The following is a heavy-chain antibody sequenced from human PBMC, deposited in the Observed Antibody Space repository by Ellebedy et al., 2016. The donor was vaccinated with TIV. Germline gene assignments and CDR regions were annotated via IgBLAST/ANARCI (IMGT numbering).Heavy chain of an antibody. V-gene: IGHV4-59*01. CDR2: IYYSGST. CDR3: ARRYSSGWYWYFDL. D-gene: IGHD6-19*01. J-gene: IGHJ2*01. CDR1: GGSISSYY. Sequence: MPSETLSLTCTVSGGSISSYYWSWIRQPPGKGLEWIGYIYYSGSTNYNPSLKSRVTISVDTSKNQFSLKLSSVTAADTAVYYCARRYSSGWYWYFDLWGRGTLVTVSS.